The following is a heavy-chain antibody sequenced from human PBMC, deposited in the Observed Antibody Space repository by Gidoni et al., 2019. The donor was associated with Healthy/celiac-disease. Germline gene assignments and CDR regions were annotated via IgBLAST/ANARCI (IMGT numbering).Heavy chain of an antibody. CDR1: GFTFSSNA. D-gene: IGHD6-13*01. J-gene: IGHJ4*02. CDR3: AKGRSSSWWIGADY. CDR2: SSGSGGST. V-gene: IGHV3-23*01. Sequence: EVQLLESGGGLVQPGGSLRLSCAASGFTFSSNAMSWVRQAPGKGLEWVSASSGSGGSTYYADSVKGRFTISRDNSKNTPYLQMNSLRAKDTAVYYCAKGRSSSWWIGADYWGQGTLVTVSS.